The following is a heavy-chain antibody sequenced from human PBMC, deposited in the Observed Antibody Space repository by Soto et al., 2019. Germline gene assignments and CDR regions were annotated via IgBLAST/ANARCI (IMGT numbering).Heavy chain of an antibody. CDR3: AREYEDLTSNFDY. D-gene: IGHD3-3*01. J-gene: IGHJ4*02. CDR2: ISSTTNYI. Sequence: XGSLRLWFAASGFSFTMYSMNWVRRAPGKGLEWGSSISSTTNYIYYGDSMKGRFTISRDNAKNSLYLEMNSLRAEDTAVYYCAREYEDLTSNFDYWGQGTLVTVSS. V-gene: IGHV3-21*06. CDR1: GFSFTMYS.